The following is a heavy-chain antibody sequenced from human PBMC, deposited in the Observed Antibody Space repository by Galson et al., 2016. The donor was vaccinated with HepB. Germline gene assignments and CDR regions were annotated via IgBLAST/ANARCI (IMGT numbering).Heavy chain of an antibody. CDR3: AKDRGISYPLFGLDV. CDR2: VTFNGGTT. V-gene: IGHV3-9*01. CDR1: GFTVDNYA. J-gene: IGHJ6*02. D-gene: IGHD2-21*01. Sequence: SLRLSCAASGFTVDNYAMHWVRQAPGKGLEWVSLVTFNGGTTDYADSVPGRFTISKDNANRSLYLQMHSLRPEDTAVYYCAKDRGISYPLFGLDVWGRGTTVIVS.